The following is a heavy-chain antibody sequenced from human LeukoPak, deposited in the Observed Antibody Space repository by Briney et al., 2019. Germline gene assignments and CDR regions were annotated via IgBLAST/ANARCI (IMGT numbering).Heavy chain of an antibody. V-gene: IGHV3-7*01. CDR1: GFTLSSYW. CDR3: ARAHRTRGVFEV. Sequence: GGSLRLSCAASGFTLSSYWMSWVRQAPGKGLEWVANIRQDGSEKYYVDSVKCRFSISRENAKNSVYLQMNSLRAEDTAVYYCARAHRTRGVFEVWGQGTMVTVSS. D-gene: IGHD1-1*01. CDR2: IRQDGSEK. J-gene: IGHJ3*01.